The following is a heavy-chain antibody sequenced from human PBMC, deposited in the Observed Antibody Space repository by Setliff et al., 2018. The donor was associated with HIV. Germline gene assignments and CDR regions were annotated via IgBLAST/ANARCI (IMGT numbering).Heavy chain of an antibody. V-gene: IGHV5-51*01. J-gene: IGHJ4*02. Sequence: GESLKISCQASGYTFNIYYIAWVRQVPGKGLEWMGIIYPDDSDTRYSPSFQGQVTISADKSISTAYLRLSSLAVSDTAIYYCARLGDFGDFGQYWGQGTLVTVSS. CDR1: GYTFNIYY. CDR3: ARLGDFGDFGQY. CDR2: IYPDDSDT. D-gene: IGHD4-17*01.